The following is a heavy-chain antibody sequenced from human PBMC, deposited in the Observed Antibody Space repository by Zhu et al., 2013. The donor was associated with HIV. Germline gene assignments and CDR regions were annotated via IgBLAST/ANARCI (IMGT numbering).Heavy chain of an antibody. Sequence: QVQLVQSGAEMKKPGASVRVSCRASGYTFTGYYIHWVRQAPGQGLEWMGWINPNSGGTNYAQKFQGRVTMTRDTSIRTAYMELSRLRSDDTAVYYCARGGNYYASGGMDVWGQGDHGHCLF. CDR1: GYTFTGYY. J-gene: IGHJ6*02. D-gene: IGHD3-10*01. CDR3: ARGGNYYASGGMDV. V-gene: IGHV1-2*02. CDR2: INPNSGGT.